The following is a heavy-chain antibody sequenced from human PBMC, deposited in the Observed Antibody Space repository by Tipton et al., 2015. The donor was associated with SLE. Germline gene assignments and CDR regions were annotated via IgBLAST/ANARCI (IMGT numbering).Heavy chain of an antibody. J-gene: IGHJ3*02. D-gene: IGHD7-27*01. CDR1: GGSFSGYY. CDR3: ARVYWGGYDAFDI. V-gene: IGHV4-34*01. CDR2: INHSGST. Sequence: TLSLTCAVYGGSFSGYYWSWIRQPPGKGLEWIGEINHSGSTNYNPSLKSRVTISIDTSKNQFSLKLSSVTAADMAVYYCARVYWGGYDAFDIWGQGTMVTVSS.